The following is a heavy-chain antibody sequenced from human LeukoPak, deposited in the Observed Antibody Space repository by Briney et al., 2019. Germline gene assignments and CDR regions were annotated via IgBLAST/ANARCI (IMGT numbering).Heavy chain of an antibody. V-gene: IGHV3-30*04. D-gene: IGHD3-10*01. Sequence: GGSLRLSCAASGFTFSSYAMHWVRQAPGKGLEWVAVISYDGSNKYYADSVKGRFTISRDNSKNTLYLQMNSLRAEDTAVYYCARDIRSSYFDLWGQGTLVTVSS. CDR3: ARDIRSSYFDL. CDR1: GFTFSSYA. J-gene: IGHJ4*02. CDR2: ISYDGSNK.